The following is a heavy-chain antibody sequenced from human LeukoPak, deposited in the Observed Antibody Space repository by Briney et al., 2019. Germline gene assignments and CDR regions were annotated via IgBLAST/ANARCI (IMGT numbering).Heavy chain of an antibody. CDR1: GFTFSSYG. Sequence: GGSLRLSCAASGFTFSSYGMHWVRQAPGKGLEWVAVIWYDGSNKYYADSVKGRFTIYRDDSKNTLYLQMNSLRAEDTAVYYCARDETEWELVPFDYWGQGTLVTVSS. CDR3: ARDETEWELVPFDY. J-gene: IGHJ4*02. CDR2: IWYDGSNK. D-gene: IGHD1-26*01. V-gene: IGHV3-33*01.